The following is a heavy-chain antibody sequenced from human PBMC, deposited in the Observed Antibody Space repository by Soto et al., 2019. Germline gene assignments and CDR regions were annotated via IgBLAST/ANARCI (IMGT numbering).Heavy chain of an antibody. Sequence: QVQLVQSGAEVKKPGASVKVSCKASGYTFTSYATHWVRQAPGQRLEWMGWINAGNGNTKYSQKFQGRVTITRDTSASTAYMELSSLRSEDTAVYYCARAGITIFGVVIMGGFDYWGQGTLVTVSS. CDR1: GYTFTSYA. J-gene: IGHJ4*02. CDR2: INAGNGNT. CDR3: ARAGITIFGVVIMGGFDY. V-gene: IGHV1-3*01. D-gene: IGHD3-3*01.